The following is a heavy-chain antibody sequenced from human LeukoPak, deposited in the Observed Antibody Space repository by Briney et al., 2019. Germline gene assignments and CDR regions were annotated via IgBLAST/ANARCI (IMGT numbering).Heavy chain of an antibody. Sequence: ASVKVSCKASGGTFSSYAISWVRQAPGQGLEWMGGIIPIFGTANYAQKFQGSVTITTDESTSTAYMELSSLRSEDTAVYYCAGIPTYDSSGYYYENDDYWGQGTLVTVSS. CDR3: AGIPTYDSSGYYYENDDY. V-gene: IGHV1-69*05. D-gene: IGHD3-22*01. CDR2: IIPIFGTA. CDR1: GGTFSSYA. J-gene: IGHJ4*02.